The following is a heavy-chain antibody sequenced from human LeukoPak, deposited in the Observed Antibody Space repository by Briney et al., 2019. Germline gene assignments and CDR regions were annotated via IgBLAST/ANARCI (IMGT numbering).Heavy chain of an antibody. CDR3: GRGTDAYKLGNI. J-gene: IGHJ4*02. CDR2: SHPSGGT. Sequence: PSETLSLTCAVFGGSLSGYYWSWVRQPPGKGLEWIGESHPSGGTYFNPSLGSRVTISLDTSKNQVSLNLSAVTAADTAVYYCGRGTDAYKLGNIWGQGTLVTVSS. CDR1: GGSLSGYY. V-gene: IGHV4-34*01. D-gene: IGHD5-24*01.